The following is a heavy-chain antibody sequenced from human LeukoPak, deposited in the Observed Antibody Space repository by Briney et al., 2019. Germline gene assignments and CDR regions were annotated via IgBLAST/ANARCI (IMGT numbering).Heavy chain of an antibody. CDR3: AREWGDNYDSSGYYYPITFDY. D-gene: IGHD3-22*01. CDR1: GGTFSSYT. V-gene: IGHV1-69*04. Sequence: SVKVSCKASGGTFSSYTISWVRQAPGQGLEWMGRIIPIFGIANYAQKFQGRVTITADKSTSTAYMELSSLRSEDTAVYYCAREWGDNYDSSGYYYPITFDYWGQGTLVTVSS. CDR2: IIPIFGIA. J-gene: IGHJ4*02.